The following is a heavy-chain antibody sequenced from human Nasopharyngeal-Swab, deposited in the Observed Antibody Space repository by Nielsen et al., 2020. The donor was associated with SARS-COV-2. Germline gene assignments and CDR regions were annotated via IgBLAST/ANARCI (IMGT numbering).Heavy chain of an antibody. CDR1: GCTFSPYT. D-gene: IGHD5-12*01. CDR3: ARERGGGYGDY. CDR2: ITGTSDSI. Sequence: GGSLRLSCAASGCTFSPYTMTWVRQAPGKGLEWLSYITGTSDSIRYADSVKGRFTISKDNAKNSLFLQMNGLTAEDTAVYYCARERGGGYGDYWGQGTLVTVSS. V-gene: IGHV3-48*04. J-gene: IGHJ4*02.